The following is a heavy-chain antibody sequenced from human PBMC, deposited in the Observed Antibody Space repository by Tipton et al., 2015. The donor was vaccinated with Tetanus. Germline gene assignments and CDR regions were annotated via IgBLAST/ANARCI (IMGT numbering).Heavy chain of an antibody. Sequence: AVSGFKFDRHSMHWVRQAPGKGLEWVAISSHDGSRHFYADSVRGRFTISRDNSLNTLYLQMDSLTPEDTAVYFCARNSITDYYDSGYFDYWGQGTLFTVSS. J-gene: IGHJ4*02. D-gene: IGHD3-16*01. CDR3: ARNSITDYYDSGYFDY. CDR1: GFKFDRHS. V-gene: IGHV3-30*14. CDR2: SSHDGSRH.